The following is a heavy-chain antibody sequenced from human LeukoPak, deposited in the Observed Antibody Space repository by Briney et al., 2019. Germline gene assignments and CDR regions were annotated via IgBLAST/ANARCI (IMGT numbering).Heavy chain of an antibody. Sequence: QTGGSLRLSCAASGFTFDDYAMHWVRQAPGKGLEWVSLISWDGGSTYYADSVKGRFTISRDNSKNSLYLQMNSLRAEDTALYYCAKDGYCSGGSCYSVLASDYYYYMDVWGKGTTVTISS. CDR2: ISWDGGST. CDR3: AKDGYCSGGSCYSVLASDYYYYMDV. V-gene: IGHV3-43D*03. D-gene: IGHD2-15*01. J-gene: IGHJ6*03. CDR1: GFTFDDYA.